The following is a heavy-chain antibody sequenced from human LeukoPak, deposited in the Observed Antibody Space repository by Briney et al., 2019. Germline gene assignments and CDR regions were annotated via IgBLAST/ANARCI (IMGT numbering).Heavy chain of an antibody. D-gene: IGHD5-18*01. V-gene: IGHV4-59*01. CDR1: GCSISSYY. CDR3: ARTNTAMVTRWFDP. J-gene: IGHJ5*02. Sequence: SETLSLTCTVSGCSISSYYWSWIRQPPGKGLEWIGYVYSGSTNYNPSLKSRVTISVDTSKNQFSLRLSSVTAADTAVYYCARTNTAMVTRWFDPWGQGTLVTVSS. CDR2: VYSGST.